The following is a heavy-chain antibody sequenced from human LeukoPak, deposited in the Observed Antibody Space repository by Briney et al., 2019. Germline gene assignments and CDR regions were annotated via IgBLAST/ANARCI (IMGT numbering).Heavy chain of an antibody. D-gene: IGHD3-22*01. J-gene: IGHJ1*01. Sequence: GASLRLSCAASGFTFSSYAMSWVRQAPGKGLEWVSAISGSGGSTYYADSVKGRFTISRDNSKNTLYLQMNSLRAEDTAVYYCAKDEYYYGSSGYASQHWGQGTLVTVSS. CDR1: GFTFSSYA. CDR2: ISGSGGST. CDR3: AKDEYYYGSSGYASQH. V-gene: IGHV3-23*01.